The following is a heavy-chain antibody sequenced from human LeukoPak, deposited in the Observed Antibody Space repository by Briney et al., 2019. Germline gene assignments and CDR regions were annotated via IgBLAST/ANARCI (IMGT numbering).Heavy chain of an antibody. V-gene: IGHV4-4*07. J-gene: IGHJ4*02. Sequence: SETLSLTCTVSGGSISNYYWSWIRQPAGKGLEWIGRIYTSGSTNYNPSLKSRVTMSVDTSKNQFSLKLSSVTAADTAVYYCARDAYYYDSSGYLGVDYWGQGTLVTVSS. D-gene: IGHD3-22*01. CDR3: ARDAYYYDSSGYLGVDY. CDR2: IYTSGST. CDR1: GGSISNYY.